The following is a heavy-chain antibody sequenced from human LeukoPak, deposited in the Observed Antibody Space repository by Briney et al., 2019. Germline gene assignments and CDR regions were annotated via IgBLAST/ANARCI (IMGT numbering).Heavy chain of an antibody. CDR2: IYYSGST. D-gene: IGHD4-17*01. CDR3: TREYGFMTTVFHAFDI. J-gene: IGHJ3*02. Sequence: SETLSLTCTVSGGSISNYYWSWIRQPPGKGLEWIGYIYYSGSTKYNPSLKSRVTISVDTSKNQFSLRLSSVTAADTAIYYCTREYGFMTTVFHAFDIWGQGTMVTVSS. CDR1: GGSISNYY. V-gene: IGHV4-59*01.